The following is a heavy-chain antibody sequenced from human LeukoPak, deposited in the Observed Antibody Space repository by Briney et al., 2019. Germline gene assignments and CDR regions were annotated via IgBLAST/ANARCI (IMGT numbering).Heavy chain of an antibody. CDR1: GFTFSSHS. CDR3: ARKPHCSGGSCDRA. CDR2: ISYDGSNK. Sequence: PGGSLRLSCAASGFTFSSHSMHWVRQAPGKGLEWVALISYDGSNKYYADSVKGRFTISRDNSKNTLYLQMNSLRAEDTAVYYCARKPHCSGGSCDRAWGQGTLVTVSS. V-gene: IGHV3-30*03. J-gene: IGHJ5*02. D-gene: IGHD2-15*01.